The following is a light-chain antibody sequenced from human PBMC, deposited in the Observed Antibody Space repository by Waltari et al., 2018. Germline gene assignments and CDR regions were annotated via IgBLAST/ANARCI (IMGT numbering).Light chain of an antibody. CDR2: AAT. CDR3: LQHNSYPFT. Sequence: DIQMTQSPSSLSASVGDTVTITCRASQGISSYLNWFQQKPGKAPKLLIYAATTLQTGVPSSFSGSGSVTEFTLTISSLQPEDFAAYYCLQHNSYPFTFGPGTKLDIK. V-gene: IGKV1-17*01. J-gene: IGKJ3*01. CDR1: QGISSY.